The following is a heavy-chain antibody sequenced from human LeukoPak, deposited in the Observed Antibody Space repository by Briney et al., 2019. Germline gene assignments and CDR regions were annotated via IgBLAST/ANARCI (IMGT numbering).Heavy chain of an antibody. D-gene: IGHD4-17*01. CDR3: AREYSTVTTFYDY. V-gene: IGHV3-48*01. J-gene: IGHJ4*02. CDR1: GFTFRTYN. Sequence: GESLRLSCAASGFTFRTYNMSWVRQAPGKGLEWVWYITRGGTTIYYADSEKRRSTISRDNANHSPFLQMYILRADETVEYYCAREYSTVTTFYDYWGQGTLVTVSS. CDR2: ITRGGTTI.